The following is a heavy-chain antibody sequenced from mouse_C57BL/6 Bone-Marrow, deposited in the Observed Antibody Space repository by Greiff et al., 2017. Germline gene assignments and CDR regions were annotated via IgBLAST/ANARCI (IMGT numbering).Heavy chain of an antibody. CDR2: ISGGGGNT. CDR1: GFTFSSYT. J-gene: IGHJ1*03. V-gene: IGHV5-9*01. Sequence: EVQLVESGGGLVKPGGSLKLSCAASGFTFSSYTMSWVRQTPEKRLEWVATISGGGGNTYYPDSVKGRFTISRDNAKNTLYLQMSSLRSEDTALYYCARLLYGRGSYWDFDVWGTGTTVTVSS. D-gene: IGHD1-1*01. CDR3: ARLLYGRGSYWDFDV.